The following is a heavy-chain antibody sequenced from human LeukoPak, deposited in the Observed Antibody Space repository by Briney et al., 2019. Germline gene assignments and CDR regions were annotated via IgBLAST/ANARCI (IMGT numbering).Heavy chain of an antibody. CDR1: GYTFTSYD. CDR3: ARAGTVRGDHYYYGMDV. D-gene: IGHD3-10*01. Sequence: ASVKVSCKASGYTFTSYDINWVRQATGQGLEWMGWISAYYGNTNYAQKLQGRVTMTTDTSTSTAYMELRNLRSDDTAVYYCARAGTVRGDHYYYGMDVWGQGTTVTVSS. J-gene: IGHJ6*02. CDR2: ISAYYGNT. V-gene: IGHV1-18*01.